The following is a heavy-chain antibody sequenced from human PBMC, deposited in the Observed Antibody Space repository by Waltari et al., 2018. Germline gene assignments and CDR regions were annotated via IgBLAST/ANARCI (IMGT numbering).Heavy chain of an antibody. J-gene: IGHJ6*03. CDR3: ASAAAGYYYYYMDV. D-gene: IGHD6-13*01. CDR2: IHHSGST. V-gene: IGHV4-34*01. CDR1: GGSFSGYY. Sequence: QVQLQQWGAGLLKPSETLSLTCAVYGGSFSGYYWSWIRQPPGKGLEWIGEIHHSGSTNYNPALKSRVTISVDTSKNQFSLKLSSVTAADTAVYYCASAAAGYYYYYMDVWGKGTTVTVSS.